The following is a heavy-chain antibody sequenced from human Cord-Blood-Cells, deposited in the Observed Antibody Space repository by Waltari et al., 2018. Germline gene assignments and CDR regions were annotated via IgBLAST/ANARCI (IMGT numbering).Heavy chain of an antibody. CDR3: AREGTS. CDR2: ISYDGSNK. Sequence: QVQLVESGGGVVQPGRSLRPSCAASGFTFGSYAMHRVRQAPGKGLEWVAVISYDGSNKYYADSVKGRFTISRDNSKNTLYLQMNSLRAEDTAVYYCAREGTSWGQGTLVTVSS. V-gene: IGHV3-30-3*01. CDR1: GFTFGSYA. J-gene: IGHJ5*02.